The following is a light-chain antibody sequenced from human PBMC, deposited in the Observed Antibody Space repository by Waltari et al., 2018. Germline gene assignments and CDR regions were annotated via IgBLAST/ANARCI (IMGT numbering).Light chain of an antibody. CDR1: QSVLSSSNNKNY. CDR3: HQYFGTPFT. V-gene: IGKV4-1*01. J-gene: IGKJ3*01. CDR2: WAS. Sequence: DIVMTQSPDSLAVSLGERATINCKSSQSVLSSSNNKNYLAWYQQKPGQPPKPRIYWASTRESGVPDRFSGSGSGTDFTLAISSLQAEDVAVYYCHQYFGTPFTFGPGTKVDIK.